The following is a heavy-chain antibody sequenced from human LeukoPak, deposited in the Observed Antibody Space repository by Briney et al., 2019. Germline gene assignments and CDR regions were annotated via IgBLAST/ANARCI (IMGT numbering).Heavy chain of an antibody. D-gene: IGHD6-19*01. CDR2: TGNKANSYTT. CDR3: ARGNTSAWYPFDY. Sequence: GGPLRLSCAASGFTFSDHYMDWVRQAPGKGLEWVGRTGNKANSYTTEYAASVKGRFTISRDDSKNSLFLQMNSLKSEDTAVYYCARGNTSAWYPFDYWGQGTLVTVSS. V-gene: IGHV3-72*01. CDR1: GFTFSDHY. J-gene: IGHJ4*02.